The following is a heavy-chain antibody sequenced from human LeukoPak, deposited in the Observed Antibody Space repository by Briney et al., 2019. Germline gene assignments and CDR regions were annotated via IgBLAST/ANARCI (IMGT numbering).Heavy chain of an antibody. Sequence: SETLSLTCTVSGGSISSYYWSWIRQPPGKGLEWIGYIYYSGSTNYNPSLKSRVTISVDTSKNQFSLKLSSVTAADTAVYYCAREGNDFWSGYLMNGWFDPWGQGTLVTVSS. CDR1: GGSISSYY. J-gene: IGHJ5*02. CDR2: IYYSGST. V-gene: IGHV4-59*12. D-gene: IGHD3-3*01. CDR3: AREGNDFWSGYLMNGWFDP.